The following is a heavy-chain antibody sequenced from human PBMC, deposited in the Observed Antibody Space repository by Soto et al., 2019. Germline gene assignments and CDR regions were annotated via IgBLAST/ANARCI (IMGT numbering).Heavy chain of an antibody. Sequence: TLCLTGTVSGGSLIRGGYYWSWIRQRPGKGLEWIGHVYYSGTTYSNPSLRSRIAISVDTSENHFSLKLSSLTAADTAIYFCARLDDSSGNTPFDFWGQGILVTVSS. J-gene: IGHJ4*02. CDR3: ARLDDSSGNTPFDF. CDR1: GGSLIRGGYY. V-gene: IGHV4-31*03. D-gene: IGHD3-22*01. CDR2: VYYSGTT.